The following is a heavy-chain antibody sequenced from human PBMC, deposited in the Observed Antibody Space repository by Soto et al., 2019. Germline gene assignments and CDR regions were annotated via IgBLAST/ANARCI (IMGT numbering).Heavy chain of an antibody. D-gene: IGHD1-26*01. CDR1: GGTFSSYA. V-gene: IGHV1-69*01. J-gene: IGHJ4*02. CDR3: AGGGGGSYCSDY. Sequence: QVQLVQSGAEVKKPGSSVKVSCKASGGTFSSYAISWVRQAPGQGLEWMGGIVPIFGTAYYAQKFQGRVTITAAEVTSQAYMELSSLRSAVTAVYYCAGGGGGSYCSDYWGQRTLVAVSS. CDR2: IVPIFGTA.